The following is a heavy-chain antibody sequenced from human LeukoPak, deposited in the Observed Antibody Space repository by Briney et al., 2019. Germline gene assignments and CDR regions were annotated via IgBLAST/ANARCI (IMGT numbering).Heavy chain of an antibody. CDR2: INPNSGGT. D-gene: IGHD2-15*01. CDR3: ARAVVVVAAHFDY. V-gene: IGHV1-2*02. CDR1: GYTFTGYY. J-gene: IGHJ4*02. Sequence: GASVKVSCKASGYTFTGYYMHWVRQAPGQGLEWMGWINPNSGGTNYAQKFQGRVTMTRDTSISTAYTELSRLRSDDTAVYYCARAVVVVAAHFDYWGQGTLVTVSS.